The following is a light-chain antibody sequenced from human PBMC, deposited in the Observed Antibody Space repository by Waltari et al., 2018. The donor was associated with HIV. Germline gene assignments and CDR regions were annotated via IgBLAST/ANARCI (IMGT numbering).Light chain of an antibody. J-gene: IGLJ3*02. CDR2: EVN. Sequence: QSALTQPPSASGSPGQSVTISCTGTSSDVGGSKYVSWYQQHPGKAPKLMIYEVNKRPSGVPDRFSGSKSANTASLTCSGLQADDEADYYCNSYAGSNNWVFGGGTKLTVL. V-gene: IGLV2-8*01. CDR3: NSYAGSNNWV. CDR1: SSDVGGSKY.